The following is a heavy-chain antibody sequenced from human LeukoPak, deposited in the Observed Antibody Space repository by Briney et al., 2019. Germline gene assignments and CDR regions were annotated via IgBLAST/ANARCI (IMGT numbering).Heavy chain of an antibody. Sequence: GGSLRLSCAASGFTFSSYAMHWVRQAPGKGLEYVSAISSNGGSTYYANSVKGRFTISRDNSKNTLYLQMGSLRDEDMAVYYWARGHAYYDFWSGGEENWFDPWGQGTLVTAPS. J-gene: IGHJ5*02. CDR2: ISSNGGST. CDR3: ARGHAYYDFWSGGEENWFDP. V-gene: IGHV3-64*01. D-gene: IGHD3-3*01. CDR1: GFTFSSYA.